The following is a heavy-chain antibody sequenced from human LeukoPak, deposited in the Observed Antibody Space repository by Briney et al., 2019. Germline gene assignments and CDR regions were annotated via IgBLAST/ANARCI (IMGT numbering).Heavy chain of an antibody. CDR1: GFTFSSYA. Sequence: GGSLRLSCAASGFTFSSYAMSWVRQAPGKGLEWVSAISGSGGSTYYADSVKGRFTISRDNAKNTLYLQMNSLRAEDTAVYYCARDLNAVTTSYYYYYGMDVWGQGTTVTVSS. V-gene: IGHV3-23*01. CDR2: ISGSGGST. J-gene: IGHJ6*02. D-gene: IGHD4-17*01. CDR3: ARDLNAVTTSYYYYYGMDV.